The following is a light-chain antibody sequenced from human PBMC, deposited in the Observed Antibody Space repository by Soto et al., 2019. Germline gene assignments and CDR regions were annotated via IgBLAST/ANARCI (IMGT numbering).Light chain of an antibody. J-gene: IGKJ4*01. CDR2: KAS. CDR1: QSISSW. CDR3: QQYERYPMT. V-gene: IGKV1-5*03. Sequence: DSQMTQYPSTLSASVGDRVTITCRASQSISSWLAWYQQKPGKAPKLLLSKASTLQSGVPPRFSGSGYGTEFTRTISSLLPDDFATYYCQQYERYPMTFGGGTKVEIK.